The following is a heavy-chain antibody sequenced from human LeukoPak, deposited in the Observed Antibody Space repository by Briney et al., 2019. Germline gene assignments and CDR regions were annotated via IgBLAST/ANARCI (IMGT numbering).Heavy chain of an antibody. D-gene: IGHD6-13*01. CDR3: ARDQAAADAPNWFDP. J-gene: IGHJ5*02. V-gene: IGHV4-59*12. Sequence: ASETLSLTCTVSGGSISSYYWSWIRQPPGKGLEWIGYIYYSGSTNYNPSLKSRVTISVDTSKNQFSLKLSSVTAADTAVYYCARDQAAADAPNWFDPWGQGTLVTVSS. CDR1: GGSISSYY. CDR2: IYYSGST.